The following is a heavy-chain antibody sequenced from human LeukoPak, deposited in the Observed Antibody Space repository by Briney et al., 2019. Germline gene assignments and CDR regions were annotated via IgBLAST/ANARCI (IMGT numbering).Heavy chain of an antibody. CDR3: ATTVETGDAFDI. J-gene: IGHJ3*02. Sequence: SQTLSLTCAISGDSVSSNSAAWSWIRLSPSRGLEWLGRTYCRSKWYNDYAVSVRSRITINPDTSKNLFSLQLNSVTPEDTAEYYCATTVETGDAFDIWGPGTRVTVSS. V-gene: IGHV6-1*01. CDR1: GDSVSSNSAA. D-gene: IGHD1-1*01. CDR2: TYCRSKWYN.